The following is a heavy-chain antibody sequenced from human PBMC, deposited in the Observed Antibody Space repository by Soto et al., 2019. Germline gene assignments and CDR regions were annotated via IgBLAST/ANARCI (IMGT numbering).Heavy chain of an antibody. V-gene: IGHV4-39*01. CDR1: GGSISSSSYY. CDR2: IYYSGST. J-gene: IGHJ5*02. Sequence: QLQLQESGPGLVKPSETLSLTCTVSGGSISSSSYYWGWIRQPPGKGLEWIGSIYYSGSTYYNPSLKSRVTISVDTSKNQFSLKLSSVTAADTAVYHCARHDLGWCRGGSCYENGFDPWGQGTLVTVSS. D-gene: IGHD2-15*01. CDR3: ARHDLGWCRGGSCYENGFDP.